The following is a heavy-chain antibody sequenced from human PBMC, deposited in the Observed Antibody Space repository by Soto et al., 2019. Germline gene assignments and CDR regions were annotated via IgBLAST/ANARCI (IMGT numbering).Heavy chain of an antibody. J-gene: IGHJ6*02. CDR1: GGTFSSYA. CDR2: IIPIFGTA. Sequence: SVKVSCKASGGTFSSYAISWVRQAPGQGLEWMGGIIPIFGTANYAQKFEGRVTITADESTSTAYMELSSLRSEDTAVYYCARERRTSGYSYEVLGYYYGMDVWGQGTTVXVSS. V-gene: IGHV1-69*13. CDR3: ARERRTSGYSYEVLGYYYGMDV. D-gene: IGHD5-18*01.